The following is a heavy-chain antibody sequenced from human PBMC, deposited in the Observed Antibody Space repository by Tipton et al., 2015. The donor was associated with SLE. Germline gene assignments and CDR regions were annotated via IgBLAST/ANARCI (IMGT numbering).Heavy chain of an antibody. D-gene: IGHD2-2*01. CDR3: ARDQLPPLAMYYFDY. CDR2: INQDGSER. V-gene: IGHV3-7*04. J-gene: IGHJ4*02. Sequence: SLRLSCAASGFTFSDYYMSWIRQAPGRGLEWVANINQDGSERYYVDSVKGRFTISRDNAKNSVYLQMDRPRVDDTAVYYCARDQLPPLAMYYFDYWGQGTVVTVSS. CDR1: GFTFSDYY.